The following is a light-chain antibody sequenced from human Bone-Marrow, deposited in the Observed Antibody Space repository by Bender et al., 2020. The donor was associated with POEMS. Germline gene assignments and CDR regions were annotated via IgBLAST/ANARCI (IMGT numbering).Light chain of an antibody. CDR1: SSDIGSYNF. CDR2: DVN. Sequence: QSALTQPASVSGSPGQSITISCTGTSSDIGSYNFVSWYQQHPGKAPKLMIYDVNKRPSGVSNRFSGSKSGNTASLTISGLQAEDEADYYCQSYDNSLGGWVFGGGTKLTVL. V-gene: IGLV2-14*02. CDR3: QSYDNSLGGWV. J-gene: IGLJ3*02.